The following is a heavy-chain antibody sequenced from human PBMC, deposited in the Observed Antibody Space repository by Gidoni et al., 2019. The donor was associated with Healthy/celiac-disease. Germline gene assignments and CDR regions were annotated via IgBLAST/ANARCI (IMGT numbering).Heavy chain of an antibody. CDR2: ISAYNGNT. CDR1: GYTFTSYG. Sequence: QVQLVQSGAEVKKPGAAVKVSCQASGYTFTSYGTRWVRQAPGQGLEWMGWISAYNGNTNYAQKLQGRVTMTTDTSTSTAYMELRSLRSDDTAVYYCARGGTVTTLGDYYYGMDVWGQGTTVTVSS. J-gene: IGHJ6*02. CDR3: ARGGTVTTLGDYYYGMDV. V-gene: IGHV1-18*01. D-gene: IGHD4-17*01.